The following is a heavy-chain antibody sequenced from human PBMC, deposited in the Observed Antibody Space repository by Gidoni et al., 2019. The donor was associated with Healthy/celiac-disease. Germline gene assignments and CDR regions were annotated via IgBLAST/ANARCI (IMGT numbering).Heavy chain of an antibody. CDR2: ISYEGSNK. CDR1: GFPFSSYA. CDR3: AREEAYSGSFGDI. V-gene: IGHV3-30-3*01. D-gene: IGHD1-26*01. J-gene: IGHJ3*02. Sequence: QVQLVASGGGVVPPESSLRLPCSASGFPFSSYAMHWVRQAPGKGLAWVAVISYEGSNKYYADSVKGRVTISRDNSKNTLYLQMNSLRAEDTAVYYCAREEAYSGSFGDIWGQGTRVTVSS.